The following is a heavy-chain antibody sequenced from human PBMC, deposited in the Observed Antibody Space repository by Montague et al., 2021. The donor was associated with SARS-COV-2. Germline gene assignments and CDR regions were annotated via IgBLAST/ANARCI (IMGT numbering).Heavy chain of an antibody. CDR1: GGSISSYY. CDR3: ARGSGWMGNAFDI. V-gene: IGHV4-59*01. J-gene: IGHJ3*02. Sequence: TLSLTCTVSGGSISSYYWSWIRQPPGKGLEWIGYIYYSRSTNYNPSLKSRVTISVDTSKNQFSLKLSSVTAADTAVYYCARGSGWMGNAFDIWGQGTMVTVSS. D-gene: IGHD6-19*01. CDR2: IYYSRST.